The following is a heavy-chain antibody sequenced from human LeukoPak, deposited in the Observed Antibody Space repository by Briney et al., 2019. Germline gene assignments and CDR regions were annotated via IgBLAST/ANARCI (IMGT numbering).Heavy chain of an antibody. CDR3: ARAGQQLVLYYYGMDV. D-gene: IGHD6-6*01. J-gene: IGHJ6*02. CDR2: INPNSGGT. V-gene: IGHV1-2*02. CDR1: GYTFTGYY. Sequence: ASVKVSCKASGYTFTGYYMHWVRQAPGQGLERMGWINPNSGGTNYAQKFQGRVTMTRDTSISTAYMELSRLRSDDTAVYYCARAGQQLVLYYYGMDVWGQGTTVTVSS.